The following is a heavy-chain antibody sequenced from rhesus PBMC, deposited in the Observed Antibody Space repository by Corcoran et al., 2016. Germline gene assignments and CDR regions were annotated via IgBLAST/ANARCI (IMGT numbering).Heavy chain of an antibody. D-gene: IGHD4-29*01. Sequence: QVQLVQSGAEVKKPGSSVKVSCKASGYTFTDYYMHWVRQAPRQGLEGKGWSNPYNSNTNYEQKYQGIVTMTRDKSRRTAYMELSSVRSEDTAVYYCASGSSYVHDWYFDLWGPGTPITISS. CDR2: SNPYNSNT. CDR3: ASGSSYVHDWYFDL. V-gene: IGHV1S2*01. CDR1: GYTFTDYY. J-gene: IGHJ2*01.